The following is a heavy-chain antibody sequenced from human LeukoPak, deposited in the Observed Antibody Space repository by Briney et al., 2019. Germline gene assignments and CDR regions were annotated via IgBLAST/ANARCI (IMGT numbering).Heavy chain of an antibody. Sequence: PSETLSLTCAVYGGSFSGYYWSWIRQPPGKGLEWIGEINRSGSTNYNPSLKSRVTISVDTSKNQFSLKLSSVTAADTAVYYCARAKRKSVVPAVTTRSYNWNQPFDYWGQGTLVTVSS. CDR2: INRSGST. CDR3: ARAKRKSVVPAVTTRSYNWNQPFDY. CDR1: GGSFSGYY. D-gene: IGHD2-2*01. J-gene: IGHJ4*02. V-gene: IGHV4-34*01.